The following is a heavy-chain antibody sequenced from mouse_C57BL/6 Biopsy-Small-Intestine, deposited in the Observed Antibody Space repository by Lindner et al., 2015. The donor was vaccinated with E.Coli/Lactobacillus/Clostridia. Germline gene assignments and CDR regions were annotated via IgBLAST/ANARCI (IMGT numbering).Heavy chain of an antibody. V-gene: IGHV1-84*02. D-gene: IGHD1-3*01. CDR3: ARGTTSAFDI. CDR2: INGESGGT. CDR1: GYSFTTFA. J-gene: IGHJ3*01. Sequence: SVKVSCKASGYSFTTFAVHWVRQAPGQTFEWMAWINGESGGTKSSRKFQDRLILTRDASASTAYLELSSLTTEDTAVYYCARGTTSAFDIWGQGTLVSVSS.